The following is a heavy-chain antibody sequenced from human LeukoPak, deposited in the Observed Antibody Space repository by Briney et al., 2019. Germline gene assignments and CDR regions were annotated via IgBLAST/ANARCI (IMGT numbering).Heavy chain of an antibody. CDR1: RFTFSTYT. CDR2: ISDSGGAT. J-gene: IGHJ4*02. V-gene: IGHV3-21*01. Sequence: PGGSLRLSCAASRFTFSTYTMNWVRQAPGKGLQWVSSISDSGGATFYADSLRGRFTISRVNAKNSLYLQMNSLTAEDTAVYYCVRGDRRDYWGQGTLVTVSS. D-gene: IGHD2-21*01. CDR3: VRGDRRDY.